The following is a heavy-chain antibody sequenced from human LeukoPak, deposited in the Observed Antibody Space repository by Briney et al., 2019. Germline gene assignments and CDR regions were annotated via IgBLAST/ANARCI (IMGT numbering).Heavy chain of an antibody. J-gene: IGHJ4*02. CDR1: GGSISSYY. CDR3: ARVAAKTAMVHY. D-gene: IGHD5-18*01. CDR2: IYYSGST. V-gene: IGHV4-59*08. Sequence: PSETLSLTCTVSGGSISSYYWSWIRQPPGKGLEWIGYIYYSGSTYYNPSLKSRVTISVDTSKNQFSLKLSSVTAADTAVYYCARVAAKTAMVHYWGQGTLVTVSS.